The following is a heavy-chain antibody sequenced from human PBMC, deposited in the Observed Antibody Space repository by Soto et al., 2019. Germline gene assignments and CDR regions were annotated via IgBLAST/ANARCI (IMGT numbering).Heavy chain of an antibody. CDR3: ARTSMQSRGYSYGHGGMDV. V-gene: IGHV5-10-1*01. CDR2: LDPSDSYT. CDR1: GYSFTSYW. D-gene: IGHD5-18*01. J-gene: IGHJ6*01. Sequence: GESLKISCKGSGYSFTSYWISWVRQMPGKGLEWMGRLDPSDSYTNYSPSFQGHVTISADKSISTAYLQWSSLKASDTAMYYCARTSMQSRGYSYGHGGMDVWGQGTTVTVTS.